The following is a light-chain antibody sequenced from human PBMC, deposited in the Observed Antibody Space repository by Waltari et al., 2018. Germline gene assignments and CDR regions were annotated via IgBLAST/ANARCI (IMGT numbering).Light chain of an antibody. J-gene: IGKJ1*01. Sequence: DIQMTQPPSTLSAPVRDRTDITCRASQSISIWLAWYQQKPGKAPKLLIYKASSLESGVPSRFSGSGFGTEFTLTISSLQPDDSATYYCQRYSSYSSTFGEGTKVEIK. CDR1: QSISIW. V-gene: IGKV1-5*03. CDR2: KAS. CDR3: QRYSSYSST.